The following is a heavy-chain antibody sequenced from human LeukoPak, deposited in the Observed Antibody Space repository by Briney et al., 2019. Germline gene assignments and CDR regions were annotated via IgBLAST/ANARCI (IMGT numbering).Heavy chain of an antibody. CDR2: IYYSGST. J-gene: IGHJ3*02. CDR3: ASGGGAFDI. CDR1: GGSISSYY. V-gene: IGHV4-59*08. D-gene: IGHD2-15*01. Sequence: SETLSLTCTVSGGSISSYYWSWIRQPPGKGLEWIGYIYYSGSTYYNPSLKSRVTISVDTSKNQFSLKLSSVTAADTAVYYCASGGGAFDIWGQGTMVTVSS.